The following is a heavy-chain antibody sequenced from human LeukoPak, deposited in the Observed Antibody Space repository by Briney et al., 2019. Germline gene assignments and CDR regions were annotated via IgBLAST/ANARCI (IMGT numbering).Heavy chain of an antibody. CDR2: VHLDGRT. Sequence: SETLSLTCGVSGGSVINTKWWTWVRQPPGKGLEWSGEVHLDGRTNYNPSLESRLTMSVDVSENQVSLKLTSGTAADTAVYYCARVAGFYRPLDYSGEGALVTASS. CDR3: ARVAGFYRPLDY. D-gene: IGHD3-3*01. J-gene: IGHJ4*02. CDR1: GGSVINTKW. V-gene: IGHV4-4*02.